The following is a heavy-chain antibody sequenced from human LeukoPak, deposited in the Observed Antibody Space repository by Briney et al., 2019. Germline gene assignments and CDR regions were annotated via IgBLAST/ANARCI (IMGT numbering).Heavy chain of an antibody. V-gene: IGHV4-59*08. J-gene: IGHJ6*02. CDR1: GGSISSYY. CDR3: ARHIRSGWYGYYYGMDV. D-gene: IGHD6-19*01. Sequence: PSETLSLTCTVSGGSISSYYWSWIRQPPGKGLDWTGYIYYSGSTNYNPSLKSRVTISVDTSKNQFSLKLSSVTAADTAVYYCARHIRSGWYGYYYGMDVWGQGTTVTVSS. CDR2: IYYSGST.